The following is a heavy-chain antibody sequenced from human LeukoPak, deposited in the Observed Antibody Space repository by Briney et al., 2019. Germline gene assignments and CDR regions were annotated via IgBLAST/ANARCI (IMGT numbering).Heavy chain of an antibody. J-gene: IGHJ4*02. CDR3: ASIGVAGQFDY. V-gene: IGHV3-30*14. Sequence: GGSLRLSCAASGFTFSSYAMHWVRQAPGKGLEWVAVISYDGSNKYYADSVKGRFTISRDNSKNTLYLQMNSLRAEDTAVYYCASIGVAGQFDYWGQGTLVTVSS. CDR1: GFTFSSYA. CDR2: ISYDGSNK. D-gene: IGHD6-19*01.